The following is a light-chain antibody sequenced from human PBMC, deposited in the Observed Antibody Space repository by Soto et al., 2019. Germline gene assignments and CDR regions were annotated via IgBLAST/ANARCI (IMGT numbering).Light chain of an antibody. CDR1: GSNIGAGYD. CDR2: GNT. J-gene: IGLJ1*01. CDR3: HSFDNSLSGYV. V-gene: IGLV1-40*01. Sequence: QSVLTQPPSVSGAPGQRVTISCTGSGSNIGAGYDVNWYQQFPGTAPKLLIYGNTNRPSGVPDRFSGSKSGTSASLAITGLQAEDEADYYCHSFDNSLSGYVFGTGTKVNVL.